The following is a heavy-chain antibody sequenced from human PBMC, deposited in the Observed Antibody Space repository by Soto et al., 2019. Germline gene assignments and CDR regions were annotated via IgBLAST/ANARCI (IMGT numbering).Heavy chain of an antibody. V-gene: IGHV4-34*01. CDR3: ARGMTTMVRGVQLPGVTGYYYMDV. Sequence: SETLSLTCAVYGGSFSGYYWSWIRQPPGKGLEWIGEINHSGSTNYNPSLKSRVTISVDTSKNQFSLKLSSVTAADTAVYYCARGMTTMVRGVQLPGVTGYYYMDVWGKGTTVTVSS. J-gene: IGHJ6*03. CDR1: GGSFSGYY. D-gene: IGHD3-10*01. CDR2: INHSGST.